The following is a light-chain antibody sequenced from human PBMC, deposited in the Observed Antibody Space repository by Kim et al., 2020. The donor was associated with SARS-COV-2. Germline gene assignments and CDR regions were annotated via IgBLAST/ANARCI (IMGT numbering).Light chain of an antibody. J-gene: IGLJ2*01. CDR2: DVS. CDR3: SSYTSSSTLDMV. V-gene: IGLV2-14*03. Sequence: QSALTQPASVSGSPGQSITISCTGTSSDVGGYNYVSWYQQHPGKAPKLMIYDVSNRPSGVSNRFSGSKSGNTASLTISGLQAEDEADYYCSSYTSSSTLDMVFGGGTQLTV. CDR1: SSDVGGYNY.